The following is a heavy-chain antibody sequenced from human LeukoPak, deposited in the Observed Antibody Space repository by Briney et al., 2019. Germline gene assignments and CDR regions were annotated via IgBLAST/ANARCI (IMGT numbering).Heavy chain of an antibody. Sequence: PGGSLRLSCAASGFTFSNYAMSWVRQAPGKGLEWVSAISGSGGSTYYADSVKGRFTISRDNSKNTLFLQMNSLRAEDTAVYYCAKWYGSGSYPLGDYWGQGTLVTVSS. CDR1: GFTFSNYA. CDR3: AKWYGSGSYPLGDY. CDR2: ISGSGGST. D-gene: IGHD3-10*01. J-gene: IGHJ4*02. V-gene: IGHV3-23*01.